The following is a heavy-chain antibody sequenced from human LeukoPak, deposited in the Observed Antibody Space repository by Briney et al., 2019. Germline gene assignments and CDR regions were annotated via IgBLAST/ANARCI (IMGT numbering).Heavy chain of an antibody. V-gene: IGHV1-46*02. Sequence: ASVKVSCKASGYTFNSNYIHWVRQAPGQGLEWMGMIYPRDGSTSYAQKFQGRVTMTRDTSTSTVYMELSSLRSEDTAVYYCARDLGPTLTDYWGQGTLVTVSS. CDR3: ARDLGPTLTDY. J-gene: IGHJ4*02. CDR2: IYPRDGST. D-gene: IGHD3-16*01. CDR1: GYTFNSNY.